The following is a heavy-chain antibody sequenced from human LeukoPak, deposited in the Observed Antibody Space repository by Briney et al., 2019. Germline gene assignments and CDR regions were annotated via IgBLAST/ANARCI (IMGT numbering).Heavy chain of an antibody. J-gene: IGHJ4*02. CDR1: GFTFSNYA. Sequence: PGGSLRLSCAASGFTFSNYAMDWVRQAPGKGLEWVASIKQDESEKYYVDSVKGRFTTSRDNAKSSLYLQMNALRGEDTAVYYCARLVGDVTTWDCWGQGTLVTVSS. CDR3: ARLVGDVTTWDC. CDR2: IKQDESEK. V-gene: IGHV3-7*03. D-gene: IGHD1-26*01.